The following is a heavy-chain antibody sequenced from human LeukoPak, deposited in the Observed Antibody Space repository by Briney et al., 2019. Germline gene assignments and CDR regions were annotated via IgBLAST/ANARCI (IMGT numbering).Heavy chain of an antibody. V-gene: IGHV3-23*01. CDR1: GFTFRSYA. J-gene: IGHJ6*04. Sequence: PGGSLRLSCAASGFTFRSYAMSWVRKAPGKGLEWVSAISGSGGSTYYADSVKGRFTISRDNSKNTLYLQMNSLRAEDTAVYYCARQGDGDYEVYYYGMDVWGKGTTVTVSS. D-gene: IGHD4-17*01. CDR3: ARQGDGDYEVYYYGMDV. CDR2: ISGSGGST.